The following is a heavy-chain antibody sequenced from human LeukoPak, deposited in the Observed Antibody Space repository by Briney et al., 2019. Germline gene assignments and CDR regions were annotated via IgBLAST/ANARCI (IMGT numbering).Heavy chain of an antibody. Sequence: PSETLSLTCAVYGGSFSGYYWSWIRQPPGKGLEWIGEINHSGSTNYNPSLKSRVTISVDTSKNQFSLKLSSVTAADTAVYYCARVGSSSSLGFDYWGQGTLVTVSS. CDR2: INHSGST. J-gene: IGHJ4*02. CDR3: ARVGSSSSLGFDY. V-gene: IGHV4-34*01. D-gene: IGHD6-6*01. CDR1: GGSFSGYY.